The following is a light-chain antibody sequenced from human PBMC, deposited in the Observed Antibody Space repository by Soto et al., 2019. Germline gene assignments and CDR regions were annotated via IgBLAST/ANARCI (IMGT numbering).Light chain of an antibody. Sequence: MTQPPSVSAAPGQRVTISCSGSSSNIGGNSVSWYQQTPGKAPKLLIHTASILETGVPDRFSGSGSGTDFSLTITSLRPEDSATYYCQQTYRSPQTFGQGTKVDIK. CDR3: QQTYRSPQT. V-gene: IGKV1-39*01. CDR2: TAS. J-gene: IGKJ1*01. CDR1: SSNIGGN.